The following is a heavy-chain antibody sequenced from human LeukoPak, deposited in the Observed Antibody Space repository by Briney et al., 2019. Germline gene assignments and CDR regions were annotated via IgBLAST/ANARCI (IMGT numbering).Heavy chain of an antibody. D-gene: IGHD2-2*01. CDR1: GYSISSGYF. Sequence: KASETLSLTCAVSGYSISSGYFWGWIRQPPGKGLEWIASIYHTGSTFYNPSLKSRVTISVDTSKNQFSLKLSSVTAADTAVYYCAGTRDIVVVPAAMPIFDYWGQGTLVTVSS. J-gene: IGHJ4*02. V-gene: IGHV4-38-2*01. CDR2: IYHTGST. CDR3: AGTRDIVVVPAAMPIFDY.